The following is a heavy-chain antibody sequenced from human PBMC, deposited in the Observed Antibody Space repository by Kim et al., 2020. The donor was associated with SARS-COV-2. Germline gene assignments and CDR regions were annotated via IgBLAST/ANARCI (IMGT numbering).Heavy chain of an antibody. J-gene: IGHJ3*02. V-gene: IGHV1-2*02. CDR1: GYTFTGHY. CDR2: IYPNSGSP. D-gene: IGHD6-13*01. Sequence: ASVKVSCKASGYTFTGHYMHWVRQAPGQGLEWMGWIYPNSGSPNYAQKFQGRVTLTRDTSISTAYMELSRLRSDDTAVYYCSREGISQGFDIWGQGTMVT. CDR3: SREGISQGFDI.